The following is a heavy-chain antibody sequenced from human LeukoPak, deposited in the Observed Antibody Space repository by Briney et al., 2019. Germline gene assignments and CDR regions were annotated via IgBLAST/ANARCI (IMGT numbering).Heavy chain of an antibody. Sequence: PSETLSLTCTVSGGSISSSSYCWGWIRQPPGKGLEWIGSIYYSGSTYYNPSLKSRVTISVDTSKNQFSLKLSSVTAADTAVYYCARHLLWLGELSSGYFDYWGQGTLVTVSS. CDR1: GGSISSSSYC. CDR3: ARHLLWLGELSSGYFDY. CDR2: IYYSGST. D-gene: IGHD3-10*01. J-gene: IGHJ4*02. V-gene: IGHV4-39*01.